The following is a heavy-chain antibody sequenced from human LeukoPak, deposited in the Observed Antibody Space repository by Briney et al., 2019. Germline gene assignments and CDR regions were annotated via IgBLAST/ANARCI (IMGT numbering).Heavy chain of an antibody. Sequence: SETLSLTCNVSGDSISSGTYYWNWIRQRPGKGLEWIGYIHHSGTTFYNPSLESRVTISVDTSKNQFSLKLSSVTAADTAVYFCARDGRYGFGLTRNAFDIWGQGTVVSVSS. D-gene: IGHD5-18*01. CDR3: ARDGRYGFGLTRNAFDI. CDR1: GDSISSGTYY. V-gene: IGHV4-31*03. CDR2: IHHSGTT. J-gene: IGHJ3*02.